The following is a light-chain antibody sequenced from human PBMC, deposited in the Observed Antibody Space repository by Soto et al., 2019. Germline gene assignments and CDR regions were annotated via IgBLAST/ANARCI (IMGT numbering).Light chain of an antibody. CDR1: QGISSY. V-gene: IGKV1-9*01. CDR3: QQLNTYPLT. J-gene: IGKJ4*01. CDR2: GAS. Sequence: DIPLTQSPSFLSASVGDRVTITCRASQGISSYLAWYQQKPGEAPKLLIYGASNLQSGVPSRFSGSGSGTGFTLTSSSLLPEDFATYYFQQLNTYPLTVGGGTKGEIK.